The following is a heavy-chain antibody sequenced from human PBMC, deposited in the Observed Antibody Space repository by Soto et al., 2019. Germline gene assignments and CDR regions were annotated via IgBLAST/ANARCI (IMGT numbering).Heavy chain of an antibody. D-gene: IGHD3-10*01. CDR2: ISYDGSNK. CDR1: GFTFSSYA. V-gene: IGHV3-30-3*01. Sequence: GGSLRLSCAASGFTFSSYAMHWVRQAPGKGLEWVAVISYDGSNKYYADSVKGRFTISRDNSKNTLYLQMNSLRAEDTAAYYCATGPRRLLWFGDQPNFDYWGQGTLVTVSS. CDR3: ATGPRRLLWFGDQPNFDY. J-gene: IGHJ4*02.